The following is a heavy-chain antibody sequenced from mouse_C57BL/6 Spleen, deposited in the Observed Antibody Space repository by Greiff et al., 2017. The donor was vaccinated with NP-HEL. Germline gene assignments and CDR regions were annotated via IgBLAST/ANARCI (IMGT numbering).Heavy chain of an antibody. CDR1: GYAFSSYW. J-gene: IGHJ2*01. CDR3: ARSGRALPFDY. CDR2: IYPGDGDT. D-gene: IGHD3-2*02. V-gene: IGHV1-80*01. Sequence: QVQLQQSGAELVKPGASVKISCKASGYAFSSYWMNWVKQRPGKGLEWIGQIYPGDGDTNYNGKFKGKATLTADKSSSTAYMQLSSLTSEDSAVYFCARSGRALPFDYWGQGTTLTVSS.